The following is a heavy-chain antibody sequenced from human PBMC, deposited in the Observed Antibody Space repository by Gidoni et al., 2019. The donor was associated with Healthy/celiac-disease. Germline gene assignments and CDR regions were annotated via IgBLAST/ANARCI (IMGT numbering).Heavy chain of an antibody. CDR1: GFTFSSDG. Sequence: QVQLVESGGGVVQPGRSLRLSCAAPGFTFSSDGMHCVRQAPGKGLEWVAVIWYDGSNKYYADSVKGRFTISRDNSKNTLYLQMNSLRAEDTAVYYCASYTGYYYGMDVWGQGTTVTVSS. V-gene: IGHV3-33*01. D-gene: IGHD3-16*01. CDR2: IWYDGSNK. J-gene: IGHJ6*02. CDR3: ASYTGYYYGMDV.